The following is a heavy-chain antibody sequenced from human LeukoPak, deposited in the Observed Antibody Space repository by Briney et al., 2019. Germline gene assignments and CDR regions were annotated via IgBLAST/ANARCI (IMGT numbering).Heavy chain of an antibody. CDR3: ARESSARWLQFDDY. J-gene: IGHJ4*02. CDR1: GFTFSSYA. CDR2: IRASGGTA. V-gene: IGHV3-23*01. D-gene: IGHD5-24*01. Sequence: GGTLRLSCSASGFTFSSYAMSWVRQAPGKGLEWVSAIRASGGTAYYADSVKGRFTISGDNSKNSLYLQMNSLSAEDTAVYYCARESSARWLQFDDYWGQGTLVTVSS.